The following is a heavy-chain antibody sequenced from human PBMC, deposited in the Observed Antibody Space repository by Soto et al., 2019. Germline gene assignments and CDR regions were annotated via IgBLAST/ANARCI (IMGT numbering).Heavy chain of an antibody. CDR3: ARVVAVAGTPDY. Sequence: SETLSLTCAVSSGSISSSNWWSWIRQPPGKGLEWIGYIYYSGSTNYNPSLKSRVTISVDTSKNQFSLKLSSVTAADTAVYYCARVVAVAGTPDYWGQGTLVTVSS. D-gene: IGHD6-19*01. J-gene: IGHJ4*02. V-gene: IGHV4-61*01. CDR1: SGSISSSNW. CDR2: IYYSGST.